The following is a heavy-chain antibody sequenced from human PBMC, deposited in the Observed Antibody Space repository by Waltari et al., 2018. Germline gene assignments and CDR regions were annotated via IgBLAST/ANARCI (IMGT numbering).Heavy chain of an antibody. V-gene: IGHV3-30*01. CDR1: EFTFINYA. Sequence: QVQLVESGGGVVQPGRSLRLSCAASEFTFINYAFHWVRQGPGKGLEGVAAIASDGKKAFYADSVKGRFTISRDNSKNTVYLQLNSLKPDDTAMYYCARDWRYYTGPDYWGQGTLVAVSS. CDR2: IASDGKKA. J-gene: IGHJ4*02. CDR3: ARDWRYYTGPDY. D-gene: IGHD3-3*01.